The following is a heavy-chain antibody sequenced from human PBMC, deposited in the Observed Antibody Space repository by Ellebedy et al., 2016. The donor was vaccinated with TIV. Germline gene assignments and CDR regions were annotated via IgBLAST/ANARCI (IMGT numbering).Heavy chain of an antibody. J-gene: IGHJ5*02. CDR3: ARYCNSTTCSNWFDP. CDR1: GFTFTSYY. D-gene: IGHD2-2*01. CDR2: VNPGGGRT. Sequence: AASVKVSCKASGFTFTSYYIHWVRQAPGQGLEWMGRVNPGGGRTKFAPNFQGRLTMTRDTSTSEVYMKVRSLRSDDTAVYYCARYCNSTTCSNWFDPWGQGTLVTVSS. V-gene: IGHV1-46*01.